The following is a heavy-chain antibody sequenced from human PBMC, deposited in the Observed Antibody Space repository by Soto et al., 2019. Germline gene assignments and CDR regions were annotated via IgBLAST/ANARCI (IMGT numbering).Heavy chain of an antibody. CDR2: IYYSGSP. CDR3: AVPAASVAGASGSYYYYGMDV. Sequence: PSETLSLTSTVSGGSISSSSYYWGWIRQPPGKGLEWIGYIYYSGSPYYNPSLKSRVTISVDTSKNQFSLKLSSVTAADTAVYYCAVPAASVAGASGSYYYYGMDVWGQGTTVTVSS. D-gene: IGHD6-19*01. J-gene: IGHJ6*02. V-gene: IGHV4-39*01. CDR1: GGSISSSSYY.